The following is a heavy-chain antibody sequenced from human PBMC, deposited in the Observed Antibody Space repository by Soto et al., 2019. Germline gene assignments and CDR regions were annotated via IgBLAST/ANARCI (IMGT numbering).Heavy chain of an antibody. D-gene: IGHD4-17*01. CDR3: TKFVFYGDSLVEY. J-gene: IGHJ4*02. V-gene: IGHV3-23*01. Sequence: EVQLLESGGDLVQPGGSLRLSCVASGLTFSRFALSWVRQSPGKGLEWVSAISGGGGSTYYADSVKGRFTVSRDNSKNTLYLQMNTRRAEDTAVYYCTKFVFYGDSLVEYWWQGNLVNVSS. CDR2: ISGGGGST. CDR1: GLTFSRFA.